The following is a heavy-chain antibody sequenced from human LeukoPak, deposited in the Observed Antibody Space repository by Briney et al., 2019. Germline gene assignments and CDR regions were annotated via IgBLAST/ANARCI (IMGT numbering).Heavy chain of an antibody. J-gene: IGHJ4*02. CDR1: GYTFTGYY. D-gene: IGHD3-22*01. Sequence: ASVKVSCKASGYTFTGYYMHWVRQAPGQGLEWMGWINPNSGGTNYAQKFQGRVTMTRDTSISTAYMELSRLRSDDTAVYYCARVQYYYDSSGYYFDYWGQGTLVTVSS. V-gene: IGHV1-2*02. CDR2: INPNSGGT. CDR3: ARVQYYYDSSGYYFDY.